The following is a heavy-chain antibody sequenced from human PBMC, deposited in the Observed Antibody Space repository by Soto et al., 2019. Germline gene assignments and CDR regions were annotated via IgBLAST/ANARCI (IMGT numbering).Heavy chain of an antibody. J-gene: IGHJ3*02. CDR3: ARDGTGVSFDI. CDR2: VSGDGGAT. V-gene: IGHV3-23*01. CDR1: GFAFNTYA. Sequence: GGSLRLSCAASGFAFNTYALSWFRQAPGKGLEWVSAVSGDGGATFYADSVEGRFTISRDNSKNTLFLQMNNLRAEDTAIYYCARDGTGVSFDIWVQGTMVTVSS. D-gene: IGHD1-26*01.